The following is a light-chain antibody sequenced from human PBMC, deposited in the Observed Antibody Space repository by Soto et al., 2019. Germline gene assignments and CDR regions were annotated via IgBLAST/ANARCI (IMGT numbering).Light chain of an antibody. Sequence: QSALTQPASVSGSPGQSITISCTGTTSDVGGYNYVSWYQQHPGKAPKLMIYEVSDRPSGVSYRFSGSKSGNTASLTISRLQAEDEADYYCSSFTTSPTWVFGGGTKLTVL. V-gene: IGLV2-14*01. CDR1: TSDVGGYNY. J-gene: IGLJ2*01. CDR3: SSFTTSPTWV. CDR2: EVS.